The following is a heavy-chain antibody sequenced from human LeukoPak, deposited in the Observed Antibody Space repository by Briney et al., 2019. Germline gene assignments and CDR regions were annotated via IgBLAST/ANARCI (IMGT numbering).Heavy chain of an antibody. J-gene: IGHJ4*02. CDR2: ISYDGSNK. Sequence: PGGSLRLSCAASGFTFSSYAMHWVRQAPGKGLEWVAVISYDGSNKYYADSVKGRFTISRDNSKNTLYLQMNSLRAEDTAVYYCAREKFTVSTFLDYWGQGTLVTVSS. V-gene: IGHV3-30-3*01. D-gene: IGHD4-17*01. CDR1: GFTFSSYA. CDR3: AREKFTVSTFLDY.